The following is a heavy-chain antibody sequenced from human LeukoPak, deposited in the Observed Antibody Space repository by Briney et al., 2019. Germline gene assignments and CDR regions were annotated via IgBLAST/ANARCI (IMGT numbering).Heavy chain of an antibody. CDR3: AGSEMAGVSRFDY. D-gene: IGHD5-24*01. Sequence: SVKVSCKASGGTFSSYAISWVRQAPGQGLEWMGGIIPIFGTANYAQKFQGRVTITTDESTSTAYMELSSLRSEDTAVYYCAGSEMAGVSRFDYWGQGTLVTVSS. V-gene: IGHV1-69*05. J-gene: IGHJ4*02. CDR1: GGTFSSYA. CDR2: IIPIFGTA.